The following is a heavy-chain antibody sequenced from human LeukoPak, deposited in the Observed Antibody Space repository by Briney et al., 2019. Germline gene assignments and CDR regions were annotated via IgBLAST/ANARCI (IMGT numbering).Heavy chain of an antibody. CDR1: GYTFTSYY. D-gene: IGHD3-9*01. CDR2: INPSGGST. Sequence: ASVKVSCKASGYTFTSYYMHWVRQAPGQGLEWMGIINPSGGSTSYAQKFQGRVTMTRDMSTSTVYMELSSLRSEDTAVYYCARVRAFGWDWRYFDWLSHYYFDYWGQGTLVTVSS. CDR3: ARVRAFGWDWRYFDWLSHYYFDY. J-gene: IGHJ4*02. V-gene: IGHV1-46*01.